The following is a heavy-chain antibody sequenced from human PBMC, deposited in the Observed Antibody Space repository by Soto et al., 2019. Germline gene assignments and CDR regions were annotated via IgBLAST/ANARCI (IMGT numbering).Heavy chain of an antibody. D-gene: IGHD3-22*01. J-gene: IGHJ6*02. V-gene: IGHV5-51*01. CDR1: GYSFTSYW. CDR3: ARRGPIYYDSSGYPYGSMDV. Sequence: GESLKISCKGSGYSFTSYWIGWVRQMPGKVLEWMGIIYPGDSDTRYSPSFQGQVTISADKSISTAYLQWSSLKASDTAMYYCARRGPIYYDSSGYPYGSMDVWGQGXTVTVSS. CDR2: IYPGDSDT.